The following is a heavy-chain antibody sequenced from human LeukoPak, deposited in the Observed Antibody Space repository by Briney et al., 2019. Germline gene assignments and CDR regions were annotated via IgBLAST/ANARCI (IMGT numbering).Heavy chain of an antibody. CDR1: GFTFSSYA. D-gene: IGHD1-20*01. V-gene: IGHV3-30*04. CDR2: ISYDGSNK. Sequence: GGSLRLSCAASGFTFSSYAMHWVRQAPGKGLEWVALISYDGSNKYNAESMKGRFTISRDNSKNTLYLQMNSLRAEDTAVYYCARAGGHYNWNFGDAIDIWGQGTMVTVSS. J-gene: IGHJ3*02. CDR3: ARAGGHYNWNFGDAIDI.